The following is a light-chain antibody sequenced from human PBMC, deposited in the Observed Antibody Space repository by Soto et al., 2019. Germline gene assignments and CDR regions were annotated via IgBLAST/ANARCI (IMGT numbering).Light chain of an antibody. CDR1: QTISSW. V-gene: IGKV1-5*03. CDR3: QQYNSYAWT. J-gene: IGKJ1*01. CDR2: KAS. Sequence: IQMTQSPSTLSGSVGDRVTINCRASQTISSWLAWYQQKPGKAPKLLIYKASTLKSGVPSRFSGSGSGTEFTLTISSLQPDDFATYYCQQYNSYAWTFGQGTKVDIK.